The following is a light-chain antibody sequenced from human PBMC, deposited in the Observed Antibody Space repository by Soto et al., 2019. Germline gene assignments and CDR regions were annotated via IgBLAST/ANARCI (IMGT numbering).Light chain of an antibody. V-gene: IGKV3-20*01. CDR3: QQYGSSGT. Sequence: IVLTQSPGTLSLSPGXXXXXXXXASQSVSNNYLAWYQQKPGQAPRLLIYGASNRATGIPDRFSGSGSGTDFTLTISRLEPEDFAVYYCQQYGSSGTFGQGTKVDIK. CDR2: GAS. CDR1: QSVSNNY. J-gene: IGKJ1*01.